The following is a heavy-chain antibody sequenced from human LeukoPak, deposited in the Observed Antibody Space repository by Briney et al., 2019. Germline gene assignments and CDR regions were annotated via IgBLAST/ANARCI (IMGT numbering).Heavy chain of an antibody. V-gene: IGHV4-59*08. CDR2: IYYSGST. Sequence: SETLSLTCTVSGGSISSYYWSWIRQPPGKGLEWIGYIYYSGSTNYNPSLKSRVTISVDTSKNQFSLKLSSVTAADTAVYYCARPSAGGYGGNPDAFDIWGQGTMVTVSS. CDR3: ARPSAGGYGGNPDAFDI. CDR1: GGSISSYY. J-gene: IGHJ3*02. D-gene: IGHD4-23*01.